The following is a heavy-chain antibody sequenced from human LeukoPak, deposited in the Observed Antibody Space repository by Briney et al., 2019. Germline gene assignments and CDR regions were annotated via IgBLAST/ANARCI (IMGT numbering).Heavy chain of an antibody. Sequence: SETLSLTCTVSGGSISSYYWNWIRQPPGKGLEWIGYIYYSGSTNYNPSLKSRVTISVDTSKNQFSLKLSSVTAADTAVYYCARIMVRGVGDVWGQGTTVTVSS. V-gene: IGHV4-59*01. CDR2: IYYSGST. CDR3: ARIMVRGVGDV. J-gene: IGHJ6*02. D-gene: IGHD3-10*01. CDR1: GGSISSYY.